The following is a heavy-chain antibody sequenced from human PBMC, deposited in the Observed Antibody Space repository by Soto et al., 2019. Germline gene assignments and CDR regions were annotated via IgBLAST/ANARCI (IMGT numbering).Heavy chain of an antibody. V-gene: IGHV4-39*01. D-gene: IGHD2-15*01. CDR3: ARRGGPADF. CDR1: GGSISSSTYY. Sequence: QLQLQESGPGLVKPSETLSLTCTVSGGSISSSTYYWGWIRQPPGKGLEGIGSIYFGGSTYYILSRKGRVTISGDTSKSQFSLQLSSVTAADTAVYYCARRGGPADFWGQGDLVTVSS. J-gene: IGHJ4*02. CDR2: IYFGGST.